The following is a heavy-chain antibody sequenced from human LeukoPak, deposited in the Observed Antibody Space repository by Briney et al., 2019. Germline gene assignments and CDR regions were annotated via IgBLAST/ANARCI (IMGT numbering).Heavy chain of an antibody. Sequence: PGGSLRLSCAASGFTFDDYAMHWVRQAPGKGLEWVSLISWDGGSTYYADSVKGRFTISRDNSKNSLYLQMNSLRAEGTALYYCAKDIGSSGSYFPFDYWGQGTLVTVSS. J-gene: IGHJ4*02. CDR3: AKDIGSSGSYFPFDY. CDR2: ISWDGGST. V-gene: IGHV3-43D*03. D-gene: IGHD1-26*01. CDR1: GFTFDDYA.